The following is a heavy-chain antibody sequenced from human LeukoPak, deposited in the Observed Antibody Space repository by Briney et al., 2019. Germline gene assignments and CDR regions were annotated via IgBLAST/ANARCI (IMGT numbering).Heavy chain of an antibody. CDR1: GFPYSTYW. V-gene: IGHV3-7*01. D-gene: IGHD4-11*01. CDR3: AREGLPYSRDY. J-gene: IGHJ4*02. CDR2: IKGDGSLI. Sequence: GGSLTLLCSTSGFPYSTYWMLCAPHTREKGLVGVANIKGDGSLINYADSVKGRFTISRDNAKNSLSRQMNSLTADDTGLYYCAREGLPYSRDYWGQGTLVTVSS.